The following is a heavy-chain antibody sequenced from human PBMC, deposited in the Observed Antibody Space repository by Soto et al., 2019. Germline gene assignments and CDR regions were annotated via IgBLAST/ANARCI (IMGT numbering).Heavy chain of an antibody. Sequence: QGQLVQSGAEMKTPGASVEVSCKASGYRFVDYYIHWVRQAPGQGIEWMGIINPQGGESKHAQKFQGRVTMTMDTSKSTVYMDLRSLTSKDTAVYYCARVHCGGDCRPGEWFYYYGMDVWGQGTTVTVSS. J-gene: IGHJ6*02. CDR3: ARVHCGGDCRPGEWFYYYGMDV. CDR2: INPQGGES. D-gene: IGHD2-21*01. CDR1: GYRFVDYY. V-gene: IGHV1-46*01.